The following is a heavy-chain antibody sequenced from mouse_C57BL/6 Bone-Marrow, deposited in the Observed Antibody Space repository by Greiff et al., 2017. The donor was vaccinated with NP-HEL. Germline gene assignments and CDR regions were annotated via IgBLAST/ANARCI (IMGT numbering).Heavy chain of an antibody. CDR2: INPYNGGT. V-gene: IGHV1-19*01. J-gene: IGHJ4*01. CDR3: AKNGSSSRNAMDY. D-gene: IGHD1-1*01. Sequence: VQLQQSGPVLVKPGASVKMSCKASGYTFTDYYMNWVKQSHGKSLEWIGVINPYNGGTSYNQKFKGKATLTVDKSSSTAYMELNSLTSEDSAVYYCAKNGSSSRNAMDYWGQGTSVTVSS. CDR1: GYTFTDYY.